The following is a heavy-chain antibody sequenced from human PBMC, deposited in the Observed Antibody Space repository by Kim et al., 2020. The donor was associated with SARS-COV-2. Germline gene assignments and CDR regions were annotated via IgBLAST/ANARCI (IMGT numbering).Heavy chain of an antibody. Sequence: ASVKVSCKASGYIFTDYVLQWVRQAPGRGLEWLGWIYSKTGETKYTQRFQDRVTLTRDTSISTAYMELSGLGSDDTAVYYCARDFKGTANWELDYWGQGTLVTVSS. CDR3: ARDFKGTANWELDY. V-gene: IGHV1-2*02. J-gene: IGHJ4*02. CDR2: IYSKTGET. CDR1: GYIFTDYV. D-gene: IGHD1-1*01.